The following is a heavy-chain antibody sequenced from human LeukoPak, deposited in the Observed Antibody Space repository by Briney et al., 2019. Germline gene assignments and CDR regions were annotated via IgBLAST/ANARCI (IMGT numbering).Heavy chain of an antibody. J-gene: IGHJ4*02. CDR2: ISSGSSTI. Sequence: GGSLRLSCAASGFTFSSYSMNWVRQAPGKGLEWVSYISSGSSTIYYADSVKGRFTISRDNAKNSLYLQMNSLRAEDTAVYYCAREYYYDSSGTFDYWGQGTLVTVSS. CDR1: GFTFSSYS. V-gene: IGHV3-48*01. D-gene: IGHD3-22*01. CDR3: AREYYYDSSGTFDY.